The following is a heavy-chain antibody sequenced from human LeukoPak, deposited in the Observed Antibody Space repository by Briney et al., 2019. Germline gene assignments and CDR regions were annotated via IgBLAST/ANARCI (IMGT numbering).Heavy chain of an antibody. D-gene: IGHD4-17*01. J-gene: IGHJ1*01. Sequence: ASVKVSCKASGYTFTSYAMNWVRQAPGQGLEWMGWIDTNTGSPTYAQGLTGRFVFSLDTSFSMAYLQISSLKAEDTAVYYCARSYYGDGRGAEYFQHCVQGTLVTVSS. V-gene: IGHV7-4-1*04. CDR2: IDTNTGSP. CDR1: GYTFTSYA. CDR3: ARSYYGDGRGAEYFQH.